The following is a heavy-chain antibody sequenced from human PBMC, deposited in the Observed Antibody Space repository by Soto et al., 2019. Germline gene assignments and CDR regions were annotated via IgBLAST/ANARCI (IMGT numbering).Heavy chain of an antibody. J-gene: IGHJ4*02. CDR1: GFTFGDYA. CDR2: IRSKAYGGTT. V-gene: IGHV3-49*05. Sequence: EVQLVESGGGLVKPGRSLRLSCTASGFTFGDYAMSWFRQAPGKGLEWVGFIRSKAYGGTTEYAASVKGRFTISRDDSKSIAYLQMNSLKTEDTAVYYCTRDNLIVGARAPYYFDYWGQGTLVTVSS. CDR3: TRDNLIVGARAPYYFDY. D-gene: IGHD1-26*01.